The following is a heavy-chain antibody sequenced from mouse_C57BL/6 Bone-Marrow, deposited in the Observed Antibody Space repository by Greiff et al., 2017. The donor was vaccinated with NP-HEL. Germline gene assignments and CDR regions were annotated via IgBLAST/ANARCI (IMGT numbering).Heavy chain of an antibody. Sequence: QVQLQQPGAELVRPGSSVKLSCKASGYTFTSYWMDWVKQRPGQGLEWIGNIYPSDSETHYNQKFKDKATLTVDKSSSTAYMQLSSLTSEDSAVYYCARCPSMSNFYYAMDYWGQGTSVTVSS. V-gene: IGHV1-61*01. CDR1: GYTFTSYW. D-gene: IGHD2-3*01. CDR3: ARCPSMSNFYYAMDY. J-gene: IGHJ4*01. CDR2: IYPSDSET.